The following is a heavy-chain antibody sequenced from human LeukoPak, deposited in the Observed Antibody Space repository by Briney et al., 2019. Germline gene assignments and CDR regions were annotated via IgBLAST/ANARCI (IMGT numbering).Heavy chain of an antibody. V-gene: IGHV3-48*03. D-gene: IGHD5-18*01. CDR3: ARAGYSMDTEYFQH. J-gene: IGHJ1*01. CDR2: ISNSGTAI. Sequence: GGSLRLSCAASGFTFSSYEVNWVRQAPGKGLEWVSYISNSGTAIYYAVSVKGRFTISRDNAKSSLYLQMNSLRAEDTAVYYCARAGYSMDTEYFQHWGQGTLVTVSS. CDR1: GFTFSSYE.